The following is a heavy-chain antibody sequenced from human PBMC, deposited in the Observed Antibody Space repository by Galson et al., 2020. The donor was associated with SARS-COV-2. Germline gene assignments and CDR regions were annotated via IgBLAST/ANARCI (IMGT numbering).Heavy chain of an antibody. D-gene: IGHD1-26*01. CDR3: ATNAGGSDLPALDI. Sequence: SETLSLTCTVSGGSISTYYWNWIRQPPGKGLEWVGHISHSGRTRYNPSLESRVTLSLDTSKNQFSLKLTSVTAADTAIYYCATNAGGSDLPALDIWGQGTRVTVSS. CDR2: ISHSGRT. V-gene: IGHV4-59*01. CDR1: GGSISTYY. J-gene: IGHJ3*02.